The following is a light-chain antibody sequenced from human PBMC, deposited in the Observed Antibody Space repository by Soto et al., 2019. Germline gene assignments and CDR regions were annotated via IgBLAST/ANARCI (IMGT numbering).Light chain of an antibody. CDR3: QSYDSRLSGSV. J-gene: IGLJ1*01. CDR2: SNT. CDR1: SSNIGAGYD. Sequence: QSVLTQPPSVSGAPGQRVTISCTGSSSNIGAGYDVHWYQQLPGTAPKLLIYSNTNRPSGVPDRFSVSKSDTSASLAITGLQAEDEADYYCQSYDSRLSGSVFGTGNKLTVL. V-gene: IGLV1-40*01.